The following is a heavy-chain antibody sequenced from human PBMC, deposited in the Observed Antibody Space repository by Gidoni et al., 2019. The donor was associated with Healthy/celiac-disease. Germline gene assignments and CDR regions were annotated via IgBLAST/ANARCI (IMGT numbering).Heavy chain of an antibody. V-gene: IGHV1-24*01. D-gene: IGHD4-4*01. Sequence: QVQLVQSGAEVKKPGASVKVACQVSGYTLPELSMHWVRHAPGKGLEWMGGFDPEDGETIYAQKFQGRVTMTEDTTTDTAYMELSSLRSEDTAVYYCATAGDYSNYAIDPWGQGTLVTVSS. CDR1: GYTLPELS. CDR2: FDPEDGET. CDR3: ATAGDYSNYAIDP. J-gene: IGHJ5*02.